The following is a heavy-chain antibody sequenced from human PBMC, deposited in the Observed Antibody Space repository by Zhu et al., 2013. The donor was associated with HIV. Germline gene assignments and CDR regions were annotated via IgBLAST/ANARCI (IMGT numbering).Heavy chain of an antibody. J-gene: IGHJ5*02. CDR1: GYTFTNFG. CDR3: ARGSTLGITILGPTDWFDP. D-gene: IGHD3-3*01. V-gene: IGHV1-18*01. Sequence: QVQLVQSGSEVKKPGASLKVSCKASGYTFTNFGVTWVRQAPGQGLEWMGWISAYNGNTNYAQKFQGRITMTTDTSTTTAYMELRSLRSDDTAVYYCARGSTLGITILGPTDWFDPWGQGTLVSVSS. CDR2: ISAYNGNT.